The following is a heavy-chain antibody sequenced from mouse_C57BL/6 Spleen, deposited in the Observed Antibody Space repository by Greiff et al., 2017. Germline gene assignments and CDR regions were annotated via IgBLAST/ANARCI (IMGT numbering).Heavy chain of an antibody. J-gene: IGHJ4*01. D-gene: IGHD1-1*01. V-gene: IGHV1-76*01. CDR2: IYPGSGNT. Sequence: VQLQQSGAELVRPGASVKLSCKASGYTFTDYYINWVKQRPGQGLEWIARIYPGSGNTYYNEKFKGKATLTAEKSSSTAYMQLSSLTSEDSAVYFCARSDYYYGSRDYAMDYWGQGTSVTVSS. CDR1: GYTFTDYY. CDR3: ARSDYYYGSRDYAMDY.